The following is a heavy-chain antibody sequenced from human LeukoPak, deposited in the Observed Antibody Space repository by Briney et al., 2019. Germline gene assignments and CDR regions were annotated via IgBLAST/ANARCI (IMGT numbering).Heavy chain of an antibody. D-gene: IGHD3-22*01. CDR2: ISSSSSNI. J-gene: IGHJ4*02. CDR1: GFIFSAYS. V-gene: IGHV3-48*02. Sequence: GGYLRLSCAASGFIFSAYSVTWVRQAPGNGLEWVAYISSSSSNIDYADSVKGRFTISRDNAKNSLFLQMNSLRDEDTAIYYCARGHSSGWWYLDYWGRGTLVTVSS. CDR3: ARGHSSGWWYLDY.